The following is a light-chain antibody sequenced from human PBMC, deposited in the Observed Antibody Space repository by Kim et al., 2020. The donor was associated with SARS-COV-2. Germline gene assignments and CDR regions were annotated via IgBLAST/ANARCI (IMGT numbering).Light chain of an antibody. J-gene: IGLJ3*02. CDR1: SLRSYY. Sequence: ALGQTVRITCQGDSLRSYYASWYQQKPGQAPVLVIYGKNNRPSGIPDRCSGSSSGNTASSTITGAQAEDEADYYCNSRDSSGNHWVFGGGTQLTVL. CDR2: GKN. V-gene: IGLV3-19*01. CDR3: NSRDSSGNHWV.